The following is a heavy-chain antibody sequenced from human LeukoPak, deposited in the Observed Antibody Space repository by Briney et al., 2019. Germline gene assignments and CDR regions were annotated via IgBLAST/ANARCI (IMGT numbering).Heavy chain of an antibody. CDR1: GGSISSYY. V-gene: IGHV4-59*08. CDR2: IYYSGST. Sequence: PSETLSLTCTVSGGSISSYYWSCIRQPPGKGLEWIGYIYYSGSTNYNPSLKSRVTISVDTSKNQFSLKLSSVTAADTAVYYCARLYRATDAFDIWGQGTMVTVSS. D-gene: IGHD1-26*01. CDR3: ARLYRATDAFDI. J-gene: IGHJ3*02.